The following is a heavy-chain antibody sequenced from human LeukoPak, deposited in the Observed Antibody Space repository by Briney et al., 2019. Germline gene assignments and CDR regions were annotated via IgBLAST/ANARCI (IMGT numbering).Heavy chain of an antibody. J-gene: IGHJ4*02. Sequence: KSSETLSLTCAVYGGSFSGYYWSWIRQPPGKGLEWIGEINHSGSTNYNPSLKSRVTISVDTSKNQFSLRLSSVTAADTAVYYCARGPYIPRKWLRFAFDYWGQGTLVTVSS. V-gene: IGHV4-34*01. CDR1: GGSFSGYY. CDR2: INHSGST. CDR3: ARGPYIPRKWLRFAFDY. D-gene: IGHD5-12*01.